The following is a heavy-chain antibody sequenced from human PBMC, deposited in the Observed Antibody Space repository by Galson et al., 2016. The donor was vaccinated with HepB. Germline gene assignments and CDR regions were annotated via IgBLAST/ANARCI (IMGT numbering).Heavy chain of an antibody. V-gene: IGHV3-30*04. CDR2: ISYAGRDR. Sequence: SLRLSCAASGFTFNTYAMHWVRQPPGKGLEWVAVISYAGRDRNYAESLKGRITISRDNSNNTLYLQMNSLRAEDTALYYCARTTIRYFDWSPVDYWGQGTLVTVSS. CDR3: ARTTIRYFDWSPVDY. D-gene: IGHD3-9*01. CDR1: GFTFNTYA. J-gene: IGHJ4*02.